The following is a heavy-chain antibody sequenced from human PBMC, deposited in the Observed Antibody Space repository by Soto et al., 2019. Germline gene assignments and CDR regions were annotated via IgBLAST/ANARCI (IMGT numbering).Heavy chain of an antibody. CDR1: GFTFPSSA. D-gene: IGHD1-1*01. V-gene: IGHV1-58*01. Sequence: QMQLVQSGPEVKKPGTSVKVSCKASGFTFPSSAVQWVRQARGKRLEWIGWIVVGSGNANSAQKFQERVTFTMDMSTSTFYIELSSLKSEYTAVYYCAADDMTTSMWGQGTLVAVSS. CDR3: AADDMTTSM. CDR2: IVVGSGNA. J-gene: IGHJ4*02.